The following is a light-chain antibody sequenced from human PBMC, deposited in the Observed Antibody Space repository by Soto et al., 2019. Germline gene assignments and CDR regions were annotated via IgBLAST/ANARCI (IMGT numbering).Light chain of an antibody. CDR2: DVS. Sequence: QSVLTQPRSMSGSPGQSVTISCTGTSSDVGGSNYVSWYQHHPGKAPKLIIYDVSQRPSGVPDRFSGSKSGNTASLTISGLQAEDEADYYCCSYAGSYVFGTGTKLTVL. J-gene: IGLJ1*01. V-gene: IGLV2-11*01. CDR1: SSDVGGSNY. CDR3: CSYAGSYV.